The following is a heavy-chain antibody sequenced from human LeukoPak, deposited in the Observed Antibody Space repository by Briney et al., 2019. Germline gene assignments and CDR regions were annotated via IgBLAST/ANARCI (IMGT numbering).Heavy chain of an antibody. CDR2: VTSYNDNT. CDR1: GYTFTSYG. Sequence: GASVKVSCTASGYTFTSYGLSWVRQAPGQGLEWMGWVTSYNDNTNYRQKLQGRVTMTTDTSTSTAYMELRSLRSDDTAVYYCARSTPHSAGWFPDYFDYWGQGTLVTVSS. J-gene: IGHJ4*02. V-gene: IGHV1-18*01. CDR3: ARSTPHSAGWFPDYFDY. D-gene: IGHD6-19*01.